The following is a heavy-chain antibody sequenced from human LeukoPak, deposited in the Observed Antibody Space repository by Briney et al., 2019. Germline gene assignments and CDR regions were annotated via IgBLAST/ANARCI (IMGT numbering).Heavy chain of an antibody. V-gene: IGHV4-34*01. CDR2: INHSGST. J-gene: IGHJ6*03. CDR1: GGTFSGYY. D-gene: IGHD3-16*01. CDR3: ARARRKGQGGGYYYYMDV. Sequence: SETLSLTCAVYGGTFSGYYWSWIRQPPGHGLEWIGGINHSGSTNYNPSLKSRVNISVDTSKNQFSLKLSSVTAADTAVSYCARARRKGQGGGYYYYMDVWGKGTTVTVSS.